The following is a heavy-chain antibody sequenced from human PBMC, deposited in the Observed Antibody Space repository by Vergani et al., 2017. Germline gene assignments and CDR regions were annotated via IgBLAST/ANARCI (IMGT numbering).Heavy chain of an antibody. CDR1: GFTFSACP. J-gene: IGHJ4*02. V-gene: IGHV3-23*04. CDR2: ISARSPST. Sequence: EVQLVESGGGLVQPGGSLGLSCAASGFTFSACPMTWVRQAPGKGLEWVSAISARSPSTYYADSVKGRFTISRDNSKNMLYLQLNSLKAEVTAVYYCARLSYDTTPYLQGGYDCWVQGALVSVSS. D-gene: IGHD3-22*01. CDR3: ARLSYDTTPYLQGGYDC.